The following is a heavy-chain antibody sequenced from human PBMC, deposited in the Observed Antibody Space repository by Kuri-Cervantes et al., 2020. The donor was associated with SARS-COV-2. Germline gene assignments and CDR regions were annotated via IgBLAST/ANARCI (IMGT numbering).Heavy chain of an antibody. CDR2: IYYSGST. J-gene: IGHJ1*01. CDR1: GGSVSSYY. CDR3: ARVRDNSFQH. D-gene: IGHD2/OR15-2a*01. V-gene: IGHV4-59*02. Sequence: GSLRLSCTVSGGSVSSYYWSWIRQPPGKGLEWIGYIYYSGSTNYNPSLKSRVTISVDTSKNQFSLKLSSVTAADTAVYHCARVRDNSFQHWGQGTLVTVSS.